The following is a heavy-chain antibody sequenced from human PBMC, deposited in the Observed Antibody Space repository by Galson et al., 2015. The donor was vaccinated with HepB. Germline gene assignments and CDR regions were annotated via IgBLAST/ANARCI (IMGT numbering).Heavy chain of an antibody. CDR2: IKQDGSEK. Sequence: SLRLSCAASGFTFSSYWMSWVRQAPGKGLEWVANIKQDGSEKYYVDSVKGRFTISRDNAKNSLYLQMNSLRAEDTAVYYCARTLWFGGDAFDIWGQGTMVTVSS. D-gene: IGHD3-10*01. J-gene: IGHJ3*02. CDR3: ARTLWFGGDAFDI. CDR1: GFTFSSYW. V-gene: IGHV3-7*03.